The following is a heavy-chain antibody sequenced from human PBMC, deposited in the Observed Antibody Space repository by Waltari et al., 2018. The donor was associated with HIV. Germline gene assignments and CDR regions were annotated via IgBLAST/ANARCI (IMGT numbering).Heavy chain of an antibody. CDR3: AKGACSSTSCYYYYGMDV. CDR1: GFTFSSYA. D-gene: IGHD2-2*01. V-gene: IGHV3-23*01. CDR2: ISGSGGST. J-gene: IGHJ6*02. Sequence: EVQLLESGGGLVQPGGSLRLSCAASGFTFSSYAMRWVRQAPGKGLEWVSAISGSGGSTYYADSVKGRFTISRDNSKNTLYLQMNSLRAEDTAVYYCAKGACSSTSCYYYYGMDVWGQGTTVTVSS.